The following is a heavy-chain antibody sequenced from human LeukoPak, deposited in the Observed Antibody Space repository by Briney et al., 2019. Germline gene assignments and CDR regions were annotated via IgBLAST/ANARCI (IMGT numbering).Heavy chain of an antibody. J-gene: IGHJ6*03. Sequence: ASVNVSFKSSVYTFTKYAINWVRQAPAQGLEWMGWLNTYTGDTYYAQKFQGRVTLTTQTSTTTAYMELRGLTSDDTAVYYCTKDGETSYYMDVWGGGTTVIVSS. D-gene: IGHD3-10*01. CDR3: TKDGETSYYMDV. CDR2: LNTYTGDT. V-gene: IGHV1-18*01. CDR1: VYTFTKYA.